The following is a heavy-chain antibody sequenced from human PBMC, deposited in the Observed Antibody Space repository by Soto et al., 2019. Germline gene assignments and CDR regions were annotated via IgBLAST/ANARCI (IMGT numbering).Heavy chain of an antibody. J-gene: IGHJ4*02. D-gene: IGHD3-22*01. CDR2: INAGNGNT. Sequence: GASVKVSCKASGYTFTSYAMHWVRQAPGQRLEWMGWINAGNGNTKYSQKFQGRVTMTRDTSASTAYMELRSLRSDDTAVYYCARDHHYYDSSGYIVGSFDNWGRGTLVTVSS. V-gene: IGHV1-3*01. CDR1: GYTFTSYA. CDR3: ARDHHYYDSSGYIVGSFDN.